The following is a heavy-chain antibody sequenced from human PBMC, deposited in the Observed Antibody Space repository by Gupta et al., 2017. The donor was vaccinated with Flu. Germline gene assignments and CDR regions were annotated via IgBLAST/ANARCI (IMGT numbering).Heavy chain of an antibody. D-gene: IGHD1-26*01. CDR2: IWSDGGNK. V-gene: IGHV3-33*01. J-gene: IGHJ6*02. CDR3: TRDTGSPSGSYYFYGMDL. Sequence: GKGLEWVAVIWSDGGNKEYGDSVRGRFTISRDNSKNTLYLQLNSLRAEDTAVYYCTRDTGSPSGSYYFYGMDLWGQGTTVTVSS.